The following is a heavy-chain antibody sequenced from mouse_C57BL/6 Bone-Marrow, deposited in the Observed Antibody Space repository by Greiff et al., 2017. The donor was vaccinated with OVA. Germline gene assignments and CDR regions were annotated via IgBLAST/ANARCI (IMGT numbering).Heavy chain of an antibody. CDR1: GYTFTSYW. V-gene: IGHV1-69*01. Sequence: QVQLQKPGAALVMPGASVKLSCTASGYTFTSYWMHWVRQRPGQGLEWLGEIDPSDSYTNYQPKFKGKSTLTVDKTSSTAYMLLSILTSEDSAVYYCATYYYGSIYAYFDVWDTGNTVTVAS. D-gene: IGHD1-1*01. CDR2: IDPSDSYT. CDR3: ATYYYGSIYAYFDV. J-gene: IGHJ1*03.